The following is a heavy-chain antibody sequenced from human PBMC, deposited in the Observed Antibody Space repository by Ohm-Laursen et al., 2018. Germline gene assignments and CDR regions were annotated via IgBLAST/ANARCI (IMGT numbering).Heavy chain of an antibody. V-gene: IGHV3-23*01. CDR1: GFTFSSYA. D-gene: IGHD3-22*01. CDR2: ISGSGVST. CDR3: AKESSGYYDFDY. J-gene: IGHJ4*02. Sequence: SLRLSCAASGFTFSSYAMSWVRQAPGKGLEWVSAISGSGVSTYYADSVKGRFTISRDNSENTLYLQMNSLRAEDTAVYYCAKESSGYYDFDYWGQGTLVTVSS.